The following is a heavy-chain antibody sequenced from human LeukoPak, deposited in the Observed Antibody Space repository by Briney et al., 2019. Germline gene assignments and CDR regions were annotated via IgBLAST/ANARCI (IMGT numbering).Heavy chain of an antibody. CDR2: IYSSGST. CDR3: ARVYNWNSSGLGAPRD. J-gene: IGHJ4*02. Sequence: SETLSLTCTVSGGSISSYYWSWIRQPAGKGLEWIGRIYSSGSTMYKPSLKSRVTMSVDTSKNQLSLKLSSVTAADTAVYYCARVYNWNSSGLGAPRDWGRGTLVTVSS. V-gene: IGHV4-4*07. D-gene: IGHD1-7*01. CDR1: GGSISSYY.